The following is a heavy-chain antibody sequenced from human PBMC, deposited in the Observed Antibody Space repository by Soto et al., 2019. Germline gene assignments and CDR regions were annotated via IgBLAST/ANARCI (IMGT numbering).Heavy chain of an antibody. Sequence: EVQLLESGGDLVQPGGSLRLSCVASGFTFSSYAMNWVRQAPGKGLEWVSSIGGSGGTTYYADSVKGRFTISRDNSKNTLYVQMSSLRAEDTAVYYCVKHSDFWSGAGDYWGQGTLVTVSS. CDR3: VKHSDFWSGAGDY. D-gene: IGHD3-3*01. CDR1: GFTFSSYA. V-gene: IGHV3-23*01. CDR2: IGGSGGTT. J-gene: IGHJ4*02.